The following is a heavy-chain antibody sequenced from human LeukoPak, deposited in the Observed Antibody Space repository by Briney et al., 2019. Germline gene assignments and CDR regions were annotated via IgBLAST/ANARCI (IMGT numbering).Heavy chain of an antibody. V-gene: IGHV2-70*01. CDR3: ARIRIAAAGYPNYFDY. D-gene: IGHD6-13*01. J-gene: IGHJ4*02. CDR1: GFSLSTSGMC. CDR2: IDWDDDK. Sequence: SGPTLVHPTPTLTLTCTFSGFSLSTSGMCVRWIRQPPVKALEWLAHIDWDDDKYYSTSLKTRLTISKDTSKNQVVLTMTNMDPVDTATYYCARIRIAAAGYPNYFDYWGQGTLVTVSS.